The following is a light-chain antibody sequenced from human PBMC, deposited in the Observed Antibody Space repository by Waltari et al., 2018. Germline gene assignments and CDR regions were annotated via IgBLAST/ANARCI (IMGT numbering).Light chain of an antibody. CDR1: QSVSRN. Sequence: VMTQSPATLSVSPGERATLSCRASQSVSRNLAWYQQKPGQAPRLPIYGAYTRGTGIPARFSGSGSGTEFSLTISSLQSEDFAVYYCQQYISWPWTFGQGTKVEIK. J-gene: IGKJ1*01. CDR3: QQYISWPWT. V-gene: IGKV3-15*01. CDR2: GAY.